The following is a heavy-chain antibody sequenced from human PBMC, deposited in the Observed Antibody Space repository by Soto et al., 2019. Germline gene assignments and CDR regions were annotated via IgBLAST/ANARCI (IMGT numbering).Heavy chain of an antibody. V-gene: IGHV3-23*01. Sequence: GGSLRLSCAASGFTFSSYAMSWVRQAPGKGLEWVSAISGSGGSTYYADSVKGRFTISRDNAKNSLYLQMSSLRAEDTAVYYCARFYRLLWFGELVEYYYYYYMDVWGKGTTVTVSS. J-gene: IGHJ6*03. D-gene: IGHD3-10*01. CDR2: ISGSGGST. CDR3: ARFYRLLWFGELVEYYYYYYMDV. CDR1: GFTFSSYA.